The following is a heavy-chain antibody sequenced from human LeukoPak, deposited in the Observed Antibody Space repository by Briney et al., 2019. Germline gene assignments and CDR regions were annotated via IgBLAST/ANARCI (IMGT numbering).Heavy chain of an antibody. CDR1: GFTFSSYS. Sequence: GGSLRLSCAASGFTFSSYSMNWVRQAPGKGLEWVSSISSSSSYLYYADSVKGRFAISRDNAKNSLYLQMNSLRAEDTAVYYCARDRGGYWGGNYFDYWGQGTLVTVSS. CDR3: ARDRGGYWGGNYFDY. D-gene: IGHD5-12*01. V-gene: IGHV3-21*01. J-gene: IGHJ4*02. CDR2: ISSSSSYL.